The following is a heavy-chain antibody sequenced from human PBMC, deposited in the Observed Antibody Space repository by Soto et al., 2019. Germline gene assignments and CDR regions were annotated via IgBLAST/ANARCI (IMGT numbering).Heavy chain of an antibody. CDR1: GYTFTNYG. CDR2: ISTYGGNT. D-gene: IGHD3-9*01. Sequence: QVQMVQSGAEVKKPGASVKVSCRASGYTFTNYGVIWVRRAPGQGLEWLGLISTYGGNTNYAQRLQDRVTLTIDTSASTAYLELRSLKSADTAVYYCARGKGRIAGHDILSFDVWGQGTMVTVSS. J-gene: IGHJ3*01. CDR3: ARGKGRIAGHDILSFDV. V-gene: IGHV1-18*04.